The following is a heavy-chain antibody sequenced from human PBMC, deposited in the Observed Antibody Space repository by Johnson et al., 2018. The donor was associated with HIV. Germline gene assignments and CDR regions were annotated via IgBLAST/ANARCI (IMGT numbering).Heavy chain of an antibody. V-gene: IGHV3-11*04. CDR2: IASSDSPI. CDR1: GFTFSDYY. Sequence: QMQLVESGGGLVKPGGSLRLSCAASGFTFSDYYMSWIRQAPGKGLEWVSYIASSDSPIYYADSVKGRFTISRDNAKNSLYLQMNTLRAEDTAVYYCARGRGLQFLEWPTGLLSAFDIWGQGTMVTVSS. D-gene: IGHD3-3*01. CDR3: ARGRGLQFLEWPTGLLSAFDI. J-gene: IGHJ3*02.